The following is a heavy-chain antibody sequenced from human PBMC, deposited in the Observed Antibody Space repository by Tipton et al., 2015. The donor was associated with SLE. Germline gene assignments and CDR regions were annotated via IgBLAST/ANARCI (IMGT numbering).Heavy chain of an antibody. CDR2: IYSNGDG. J-gene: IGHJ6*02. D-gene: IGHD2-2*01. V-gene: IGHV4-61*02. CDR1: GDSISSGRYY. CDR3: ARYLCSSATCYGLDV. Sequence: TLSLTCTVSGDSISSGRYYWYLFRQSAGKGQEWIGRIYSNGDGNYNPSLKSRVTISVDTSKNQFSLKLSSVTAADTAVYYCARYLCSSATCYGLDVWGRGTTVTVSS.